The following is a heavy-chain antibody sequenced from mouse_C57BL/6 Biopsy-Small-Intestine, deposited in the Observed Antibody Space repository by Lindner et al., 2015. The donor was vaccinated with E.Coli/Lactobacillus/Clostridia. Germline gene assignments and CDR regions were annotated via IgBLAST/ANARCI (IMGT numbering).Heavy chain of an antibody. V-gene: IGHV1-81*01. CDR3: ARGPRGDGYNLYYFDY. J-gene: IGHJ2*01. D-gene: IGHD2-3*01. CDR2: IIPIFGTA. CDR1: GGTFSSYA. Sequence: SVKVSCKASGGTFSSYAISWVRQAPGQGLEWMGGIIPIFGTASYAQKFQGRVTITADESTSTAYMELSSLRSEDTAVYYCARGPRGDGYNLYYFDYWGQGTLVTVSS.